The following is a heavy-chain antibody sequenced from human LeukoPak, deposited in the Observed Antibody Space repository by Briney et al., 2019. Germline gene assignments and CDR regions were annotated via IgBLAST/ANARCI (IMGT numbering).Heavy chain of an antibody. CDR3: ARERFGELLGYYYYMDV. J-gene: IGHJ6*03. D-gene: IGHD3-10*01. CDR1: GGTFSSYA. Sequence: SVKVSCKASGGTFSSYAISWARQAPGQGLEWMGRIIPIFGTANYAQKFQGRVTITADKSTSTAYMELSSLRSEDTAVYYCARERFGELLGYYYYMDVWGKGTTVTVSS. CDR2: IIPIFGTA. V-gene: IGHV1-69*06.